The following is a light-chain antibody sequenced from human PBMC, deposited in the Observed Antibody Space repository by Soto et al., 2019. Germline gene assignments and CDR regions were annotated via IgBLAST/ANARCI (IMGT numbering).Light chain of an antibody. CDR3: LLSYNGARGV. Sequence: QAVVTQEPSLTVSPGGTVTLTCGSSTGAVTSGHYPYRFQQKPGQAPRTLIYDTDNKHSWTPARFSGFLLGGKAALTLSGAQPEDEAEYYCLLSYNGARGVFGPGTKVTVL. J-gene: IGLJ1*01. CDR1: TGAVTSGHY. V-gene: IGLV7-46*01. CDR2: DTD.